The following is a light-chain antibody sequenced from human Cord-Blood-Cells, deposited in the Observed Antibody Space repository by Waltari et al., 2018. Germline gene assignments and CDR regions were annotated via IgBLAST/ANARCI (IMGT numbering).Light chain of an antibody. CDR1: QSVLYSSNNKYY. CDR2: WAS. CDR3: QAQNT. V-gene: IGKV4-1*01. Sequence: IVMTQSPDSLAVSLGERGTINCKSSQSVLYSSNNKYYLAWYQQKPGQPPKLLIYWASTRESGVPDRFSGSGSGTDFTLTISSLQAEDVAVYYCQAQNTFGQGTKLEIK. J-gene: IGKJ2*01.